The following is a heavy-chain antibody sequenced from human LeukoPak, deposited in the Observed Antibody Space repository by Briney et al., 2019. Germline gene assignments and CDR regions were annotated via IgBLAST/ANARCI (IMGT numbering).Heavy chain of an antibody. V-gene: IGHV4-39*07. CDR1: GGSISSSSYY. J-gene: IGHJ3*02. CDR2: IHYSGST. D-gene: IGHD2-2*01. CDR3: ARLGYCSSPSCYLGNAFDI. Sequence: SETLSLTCTVSGGSISSSSYYWAWIRQPPGKGLEWIGSIHYSGSTYYNPSLQSRVTISIDTSKNQFSLKLSSVTAADTAMYYCARLGYCSSPSCYLGNAFDIWGQGTMVTVSS.